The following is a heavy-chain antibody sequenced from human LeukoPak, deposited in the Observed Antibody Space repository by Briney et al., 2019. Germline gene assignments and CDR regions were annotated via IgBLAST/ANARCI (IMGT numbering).Heavy chain of an antibody. D-gene: IGHD1-14*01. CDR3: ARDLSPPGQPFDY. CDR1: GGSVASNSAA. J-gene: IGHJ4*02. V-gene: IGHV6-1*01. CDR2: TCYRSKWYN. Sequence: SQTLSLTCAISGGSVASNSAAWNWIRQSPSRGLEWLGRTCYRSKWYNDYAVSVESRVTINPDTSKNQFSLQLNSVTPEDTAVYYCARDLSPPGQPFDYWGQGTLVTVSS.